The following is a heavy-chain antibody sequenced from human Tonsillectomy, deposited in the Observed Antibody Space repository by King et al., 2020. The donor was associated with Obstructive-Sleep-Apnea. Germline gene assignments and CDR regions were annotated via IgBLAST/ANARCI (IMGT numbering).Heavy chain of an antibody. CDR3: ASGLVVVVAATPGYAFDI. CDR1: GGSFSGYY. Sequence: VQLQQWGAGLLKPSETLSLTCAVYGGSFSGYYWSWIRQPPGKGLEWMGEITHSGSTNYNPSLKSRFTISVDTSKNQSSLKLSSVTAADTAVYYWASGLVVVVAATPGYAFDIWGQGTMVTVSS. CDR2: ITHSGST. J-gene: IGHJ3*02. V-gene: IGHV4-34*01. D-gene: IGHD2-15*01.